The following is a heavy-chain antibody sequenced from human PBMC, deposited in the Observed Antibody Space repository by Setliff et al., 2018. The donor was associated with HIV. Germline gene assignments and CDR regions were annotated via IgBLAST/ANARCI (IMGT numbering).Heavy chain of an antibody. V-gene: IGHV1-69*05. Sequence: ASVKVSCKVSGDTFSNYAISGVRQAPGQGLEWMGGIIPIFGTASHAQKFKGRVTITTDESTSTAYMELSSLRVEDTAMYYCARSTLTGEHAFDIWGQGTMVTVSS. CDR2: IIPIFGTA. CDR1: GDTFSNYA. CDR3: ARSTLTGEHAFDI. D-gene: IGHD7-27*01. J-gene: IGHJ3*02.